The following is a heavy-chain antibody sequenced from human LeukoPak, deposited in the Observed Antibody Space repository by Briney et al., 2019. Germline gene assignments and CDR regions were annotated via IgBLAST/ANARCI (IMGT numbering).Heavy chain of an antibody. J-gene: IGHJ5*02. CDR3: ARSPNYYGSGSYLPAHNWFDP. CDR2: IYYSGST. Sequence: KPSETLSLTCTVSGGSISSYYWSWIRQPPGKGLEWIGYIYYSGSTNYNPSLKSRVTISVDTSKNQFSLRLSSVTAADTAVYYCARSPNYYGSGSYLPAHNWFDPWDQGTLVTVSS. V-gene: IGHV4-59*01. CDR1: GGSISSYY. D-gene: IGHD3-10*01.